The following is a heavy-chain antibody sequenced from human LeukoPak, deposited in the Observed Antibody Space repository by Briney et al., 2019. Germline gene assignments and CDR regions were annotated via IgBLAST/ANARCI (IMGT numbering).Heavy chain of an antibody. V-gene: IGHV1-2*02. Sequence: ASVKVSCKASGYIFNGYYIHWVRQAPGQGLEWKGWINPSSGGTNYAQNFQGRVTMTRDTSISTAYMELSSLRSDDTAVFYCARAATGVVNFDLWGQGTLVTVSS. CDR2: INPSSGGT. D-gene: IGHD3-3*01. CDR3: ARAATGVVNFDL. CDR1: GYIFNGYY. J-gene: IGHJ4*02.